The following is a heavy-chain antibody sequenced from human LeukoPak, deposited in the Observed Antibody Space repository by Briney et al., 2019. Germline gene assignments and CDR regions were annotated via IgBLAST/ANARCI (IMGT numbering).Heavy chain of an antibody. Sequence: GGSLSLSCAASGFTFSSYWMSWVRQAPGKGLEWVANIKQDGSEKHYVDSVKGRFTISRDNAKNSLYLQMNSLRAEDTSVYYCARDYGNYWGYFDHWGQGALVTVSS. CDR2: IKQDGSEK. CDR1: GFTFSSYW. D-gene: IGHD3-22*01. CDR3: ARDYGNYWGYFDH. J-gene: IGHJ4*02. V-gene: IGHV3-7*01.